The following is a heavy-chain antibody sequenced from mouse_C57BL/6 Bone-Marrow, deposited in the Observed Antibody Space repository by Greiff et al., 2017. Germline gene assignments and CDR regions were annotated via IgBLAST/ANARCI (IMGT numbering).Heavy chain of an antibody. Sequence: EVQLQQSGPELVKPGASVKISCKASGYTFTDYYMNWVKQSPGESLEWIGDINPNNGGTSYNQKFKGNATLTVDKSSSTAYMELRSLTSEDSAVYYCARDYGSSPYWYFDVWGTGTTVTVSS. J-gene: IGHJ1*03. CDR3: ARDYGSSPYWYFDV. D-gene: IGHD1-1*01. CDR1: GYTFTDYY. CDR2: INPNNGGT. V-gene: IGHV1-26*01.